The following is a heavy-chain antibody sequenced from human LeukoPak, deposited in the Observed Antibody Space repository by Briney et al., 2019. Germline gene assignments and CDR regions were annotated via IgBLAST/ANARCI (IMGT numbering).Heavy chain of an antibody. V-gene: IGHV1-46*01. CDR3: ARYDSIGDDGFDP. D-gene: IGHD3-10*01. CDR1: GYTFTSYY. CDR2: INPSGGST. J-gene: IGHJ5*02. Sequence: ASVKVSCKASGYTFTSYYMHWVRQAPGQGLKWMGIINPSGGSTSYAQKFQGRVTMTRDTSTSTVYMELSSLRSEDTAVYYCARYDSIGDDGFDPWGQGTLVTVSS.